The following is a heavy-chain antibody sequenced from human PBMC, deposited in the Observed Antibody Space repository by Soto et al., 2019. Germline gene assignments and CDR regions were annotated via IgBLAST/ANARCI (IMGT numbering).Heavy chain of an antibody. CDR1: GFTFSSYG. CDR3: ARDVDTAMVIPYYYYGMDV. Sequence: QVQLVESGGGVVQPGRSLRLSCAASGFTFSSYGMHWVRQAPGKGLEWVAVIWYDGSNKYYADSVKGRFTISRDNSKNTLYLQMNRLRAEDTAVYYCARDVDTAMVIPYYYYGMDVWGQGTTVTVSS. V-gene: IGHV3-33*01. D-gene: IGHD5-18*01. CDR2: IWYDGSNK. J-gene: IGHJ6*02.